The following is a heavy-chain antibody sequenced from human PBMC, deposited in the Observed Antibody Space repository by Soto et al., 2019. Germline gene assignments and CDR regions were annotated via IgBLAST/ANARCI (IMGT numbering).Heavy chain of an antibody. CDR1: GGSFSGYY. CDR3: ARSERWFLEWSTY. CDR2: INHSGST. D-gene: IGHD3-3*01. Sequence: PSETLSLTCAVHGGSFSGYYWSWIRQPPGKGLEWIGEINHSGSTNYNPSLKSRVTISVDTSKNQFSLKLSSVTAADTAVYYCARSERWFLEWSTYWGQGTLVTVSS. V-gene: IGHV4-34*01. J-gene: IGHJ4*02.